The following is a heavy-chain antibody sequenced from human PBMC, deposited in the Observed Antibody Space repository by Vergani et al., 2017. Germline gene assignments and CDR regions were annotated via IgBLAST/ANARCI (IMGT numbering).Heavy chain of an antibody. CDR3: ARGSIVVVPGAIQGNWFDP. V-gene: IGHV4-39*01. Sequence: QLQLQESGPGLVKPSETLSLTCTVSGGSLSSSSYYWGWIRQHPGEGLEWIGSIYYSGGTYYNPSLKSRVTISVDTYKNQFSLKLRSVTAADAAVYYCARGSIVVVPGAIQGNWFDPWGQGTLVTVSS. CDR1: GGSLSSSSYY. J-gene: IGHJ5*02. CDR2: IYYSGGT. D-gene: IGHD2-2*02.